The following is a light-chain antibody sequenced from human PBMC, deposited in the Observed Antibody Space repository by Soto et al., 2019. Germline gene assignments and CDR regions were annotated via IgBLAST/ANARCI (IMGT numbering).Light chain of an antibody. CDR1: QSVSSG. V-gene: IGKV3-11*01. J-gene: IGKJ1*01. CDR3: QHYYGFSRT. Sequence: EIVLTQSPATLSLSPGERATLSCRASQSVSSGLAWYQQKPGQAPRLLIYEASNRAIGIPARFSGSGAGTEFTLTISSLQPDDFATYYCQHYYGFSRTFGQGTKVDI. CDR2: EAS.